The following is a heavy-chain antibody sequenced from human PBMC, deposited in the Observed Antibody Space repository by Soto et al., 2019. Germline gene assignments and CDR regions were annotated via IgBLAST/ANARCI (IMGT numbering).Heavy chain of an antibody. Sequence: AETLSLTCAVSGGSFTSNNWWTWVRQPPGQGREWIGEIYRTGSTNYNPSLKSRATISLDKSENQFSLKVTSLTAEDTAVYYCARRDPGTRVHSWGQGTLVTVSS. J-gene: IGHJ4*02. CDR1: GGSFTSNNW. CDR3: ARRDPGTRVHS. D-gene: IGHD1-7*01. CDR2: IYRTGST. V-gene: IGHV4-4*02.